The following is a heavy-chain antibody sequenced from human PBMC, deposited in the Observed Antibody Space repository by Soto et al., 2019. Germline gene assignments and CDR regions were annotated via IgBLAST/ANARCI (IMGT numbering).Heavy chain of an antibody. J-gene: IGHJ6*02. CDR1: GYTFTSYA. Sequence: ASVKVSCKASGYTFTSYAMHWVRQAPGQRLEWMGWINAGNGNTKYSQKFQGRVTITRDTSASTAYMELSSLRSEDTAVYYCARVPALRPGGWNYGTHYGMDVWGQGTTVTVSS. V-gene: IGHV1-3*01. CDR3: ARVPALRPGGWNYGTHYGMDV. D-gene: IGHD1-7*01. CDR2: INAGNGNT.